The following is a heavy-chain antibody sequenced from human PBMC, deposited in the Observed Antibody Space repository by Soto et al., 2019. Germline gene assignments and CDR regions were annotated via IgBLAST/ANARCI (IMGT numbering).Heavy chain of an antibody. J-gene: IGHJ6*02. CDR2: INRDGSVT. CDR3: ARGDIVVGPYMRI. V-gene: IGHV3-74*01. D-gene: IGHD2-2*01. Sequence: GGSLRLSCEVSGLTYSTAWMHWVRQAPGKGLVWVSSINRDGSVTNYADSVKGRFTISRDSAEKTLYLQINSLRADDTSVYYCARGDIVVGPYMRIWGQGTTVTVSS. CDR1: GLTYSTAW.